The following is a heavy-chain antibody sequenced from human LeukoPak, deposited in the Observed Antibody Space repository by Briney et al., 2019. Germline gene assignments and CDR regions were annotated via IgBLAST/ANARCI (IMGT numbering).Heavy chain of an antibody. V-gene: IGHV3-23*01. D-gene: IGHD1-26*01. CDR3: AKDPRYSRSGYHYWFDY. Sequence: PGGSLGLSCAASGFTFSDYAMSWVRQAPGRGLEWVSSISGSGGGTYYADSVKGRFTISRDNSKNTLYLQMNSLRAEETAVYYCAKDPRYSRSGYHYWFDYWGQGTRVTVSS. J-gene: IGHJ4*02. CDR2: ISGSGGGT. CDR1: GFTFSDYA.